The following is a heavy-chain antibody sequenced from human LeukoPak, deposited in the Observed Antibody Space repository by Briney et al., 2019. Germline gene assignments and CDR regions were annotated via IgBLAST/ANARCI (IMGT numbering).Heavy chain of an antibody. V-gene: IGHV4-39*07. CDR3: ARRRSGSYELNWFDP. D-gene: IGHD3-10*01. CDR1: GDSISSTSYY. CDR2: IYYTGST. J-gene: IGHJ5*02. Sequence: SETLSLTCTVSGDSISSTSYYWGWIRQPPGQGLEWIGNIYYTGSTYYNPSLKSRVTISVDKSKNQFSLKLSSVTAADTAVYYCARRRSGSYELNWFDPWGQGTLVTVSS.